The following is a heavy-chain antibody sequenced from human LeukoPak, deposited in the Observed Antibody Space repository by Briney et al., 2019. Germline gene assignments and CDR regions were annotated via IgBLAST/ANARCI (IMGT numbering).Heavy chain of an antibody. J-gene: IGHJ6*02. Sequence: SETLSLTCTVSGGSIRSSYYYWGWIRQPPGKGLEWIGSIYDSGSTYYNPSLKSRVTISVDTSKNQFSLKLNSVTAADTAVYYCARDKVDTAMADYYYYGMDVWGQGTTVTVSS. CDR1: GGSIRSSYYY. V-gene: IGHV4-39*02. CDR3: ARDKVDTAMADYYYYGMDV. CDR2: IYDSGST. D-gene: IGHD5-18*01.